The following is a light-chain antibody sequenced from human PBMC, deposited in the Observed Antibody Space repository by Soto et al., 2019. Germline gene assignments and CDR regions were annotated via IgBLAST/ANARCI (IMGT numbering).Light chain of an antibody. V-gene: IGKV3-20*01. CDR2: GAS. CDR1: QSVSSSY. CDR3: QQYGSSPPRIT. Sequence: EIALTQSPGTLSLPPGERATPSCRASQSVSSSYLAGYQQKPGQAPRLLIYGASSRATGIPGRFSGSGSGTDFTLTISRLEPEDFAVYYCQQYGSSPPRITFGQGTRLEIK. J-gene: IGKJ5*01.